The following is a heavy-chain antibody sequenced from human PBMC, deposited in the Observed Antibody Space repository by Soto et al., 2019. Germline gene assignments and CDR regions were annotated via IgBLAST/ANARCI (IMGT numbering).Heavy chain of an antibody. CDR3: GRGRSGQIVVFY. CDR1: GYTFTGHY. D-gene: IGHD1-26*01. V-gene: IGHV1-2*02. Sequence: ASVKVSCKASGYTFTGHYIHWVRQAPEQGPEWMGEIGPETGATRYAQKFQGRVTMTRDMSITTVYMELNNLSPDDTAVYYCGRGRSGQIVVFYWGQGTSVTVSS. CDR2: IGPETGAT. J-gene: IGHJ4*02.